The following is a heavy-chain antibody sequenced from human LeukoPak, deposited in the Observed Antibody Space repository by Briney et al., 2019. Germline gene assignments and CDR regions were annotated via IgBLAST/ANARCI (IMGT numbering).Heavy chain of an antibody. J-gene: IGHJ4*02. CDR3: TKVYYGSVCYGGMVDY. CDR1: GFTFDDYT. CDR2: ISWDGCST. D-gene: IGHD3-10*01. V-gene: IGHV3-43*01. Sequence: GGALRLSCAAPGFTFDDYTMHWVRQAPGKGLDWVSLISWDGCSTYYADSVNGRFTIPRDNSKNSLYLQINSLRDEDTAVYHCTKVYYGSVCYGGMVDYWGEGTLVTVSS.